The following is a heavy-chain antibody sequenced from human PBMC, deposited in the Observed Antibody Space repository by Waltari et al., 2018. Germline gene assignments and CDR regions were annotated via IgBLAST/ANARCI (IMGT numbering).Heavy chain of an antibody. V-gene: IGHV4-34*01. CDR1: GGSFPDYY. CDR2: INHRGST. Sequence: QVQLQQWGARLLKPAETLSLNCAFYGGSFPDYYWSWMRQAPGKGLEWIGQINHRGSTKYHPSFRSRVTISVDASKNQFSLMLTSATAGDTAVYYCARGSHYTWGDYWGQGTLVTVSS. J-gene: IGHJ4*02. D-gene: IGHD3-10*01. CDR3: ARGSHYTWGDY.